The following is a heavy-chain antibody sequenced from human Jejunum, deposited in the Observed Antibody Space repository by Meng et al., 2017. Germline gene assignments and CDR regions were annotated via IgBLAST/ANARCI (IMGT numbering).Heavy chain of an antibody. V-gene: IGHV4-4*02. D-gene: IGHD3-22*01. CDR3: AKHGGYYQHY. J-gene: IGHJ4*02. CDR2: IDHRGSP. CDR1: GDSITTNTY. Sequence: QLQRQASGPGLVQPSGTLSLTCTVSGDSITTNTYWSWVRQSPEKGLEWIGQIDHRGSPYYNPSLKSRVTMSVDKSKSQVSLQLTSVTAADTAVYYCAKHGGYYQHYWGQGTLVTVSS.